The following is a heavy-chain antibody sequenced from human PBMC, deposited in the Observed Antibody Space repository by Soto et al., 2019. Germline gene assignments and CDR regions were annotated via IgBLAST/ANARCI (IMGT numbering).Heavy chain of an antibody. CDR3: ARSFTTGTGSWFDP. CDR2: ISSSSSYI. D-gene: IGHD1-1*01. V-gene: IGHV3-21*01. CDR1: GFTFSSYS. J-gene: IGHJ5*02. Sequence: GGSLRLSCAASGFTFSSYSMNWVRQAPGKGLEWVSSISSSSSYIYYADSVKGRFTISRDNAKNSLYLQMNSLRAEDTAVYYCARSFTTGTGSWFDPWGQGTLVTVSS.